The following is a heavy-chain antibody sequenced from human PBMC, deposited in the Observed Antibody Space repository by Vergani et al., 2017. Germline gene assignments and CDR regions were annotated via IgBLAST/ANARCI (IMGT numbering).Heavy chain of an antibody. D-gene: IGHD3-3*01. CDR1: GFTFSSYA. Sequence: EVQLLESGGGLVQPGGSLRLSCAASGFTFSSYAMSWVRQAPGKGLEWVSAISGSGGSTYYADSVKGRFTISRDNSKNTLYLQMNSLRSEDTAVYYCAKALVSGSFRIFGVVIDYWGQGTLVTVSS. CDR3: AKALVSGSFRIFGVVIDY. CDR2: ISGSGGST. V-gene: IGHV3-23*01. J-gene: IGHJ4*02.